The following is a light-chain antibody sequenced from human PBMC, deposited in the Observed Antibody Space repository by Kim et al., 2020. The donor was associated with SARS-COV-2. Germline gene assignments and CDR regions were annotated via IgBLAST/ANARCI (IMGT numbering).Light chain of an antibody. V-gene: IGKV3-20*01. CDR2: GAS. CDR1: QIVISNY. J-gene: IGKJ4*01. CDR3: QQYGSSSLT. Sequence: EIVLTQSPGTLSLSPGERATLSCRASQIVISNYLAWYQQKPGQAPRLVIYGASSRATGIPDRFSGSGSRTDFTLTISRLEPEDFAVYYCQQYGSSSLTFGEGTKVDIK.